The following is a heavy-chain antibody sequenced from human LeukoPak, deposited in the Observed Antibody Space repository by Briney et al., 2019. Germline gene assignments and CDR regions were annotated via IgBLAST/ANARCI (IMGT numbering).Heavy chain of an antibody. CDR3: ARDNWNYNWFDP. CDR2: IRYDASNK. V-gene: IGHV3-30*02. D-gene: IGHD1-7*01. Sequence: GGSLRLSCAASGFTFSSYGMHWVRQAPGKGLEWVAFIRYDASNKYYADSVKGRFTISRDNSKNSLYLQMNSLRAEDTALYYCARDNWNYNWFDPWGQGTLVTVSS. CDR1: GFTFSSYG. J-gene: IGHJ5*02.